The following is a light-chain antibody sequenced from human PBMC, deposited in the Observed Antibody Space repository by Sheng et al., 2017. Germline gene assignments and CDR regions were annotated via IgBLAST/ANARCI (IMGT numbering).Light chain of an antibody. CDR1: QSVSSN. J-gene: IGKJ1*01. CDR2: GAS. Sequence: EIVMTQSPATLSVSPGERATLSCRASQSVSSNLAWYQQKPGQAPRLLIYGASTRATGIPARFSGSGSGTEFTLTISSLSXRFCNVYSCPTRSNKFYPRDPFG. V-gene: IGKV3-15*01. CDR3: PTRSNKFYPRDP.